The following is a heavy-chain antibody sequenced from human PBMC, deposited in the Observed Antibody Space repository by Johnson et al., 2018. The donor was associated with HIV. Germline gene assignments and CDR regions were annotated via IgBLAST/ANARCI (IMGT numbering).Heavy chain of an antibody. Sequence: QVQLVESGGGVVQPGRSLRLSCAASGFTFSSYGMHWVRQAPGKGLEWVALISYDGSDKYYADSLKARFTISRDNSKNSLYLQMNSLRAEDTAVYYCARGRLAYCGGDCYPDAFDIWGQGTMVTVSS. CDR3: ARGRLAYCGGDCYPDAFDI. J-gene: IGHJ3*02. CDR2: ISYDGSDK. CDR1: GFTFSSYG. D-gene: IGHD2-21*02. V-gene: IGHV3-30*03.